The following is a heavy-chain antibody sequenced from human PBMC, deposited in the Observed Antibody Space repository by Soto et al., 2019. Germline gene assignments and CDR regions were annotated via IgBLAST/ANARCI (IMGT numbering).Heavy chain of an antibody. J-gene: IGHJ4*02. CDR3: ARRIVATETFDY. D-gene: IGHD5-12*01. Sequence: GESLKISCKGSGYSFTSFWIGWVRQMPGKGLEWMAMIYPADSDTRYSPSFQGQVTISADKSISTAYLQWSSLKAADTAVYYCARRIVATETFDYWGQGTLVTVSS. CDR2: IYPADSDT. V-gene: IGHV5-51*01. CDR1: GYSFTSFW.